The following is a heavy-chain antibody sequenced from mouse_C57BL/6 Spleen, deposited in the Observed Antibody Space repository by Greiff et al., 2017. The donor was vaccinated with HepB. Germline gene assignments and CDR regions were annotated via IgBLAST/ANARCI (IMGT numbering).Heavy chain of an antibody. Sequence: VQLQQSGPELVKPGASVKISCKASGYAFSSSWMNWVKQRPGKGLEWIGRIYPGDGDTNYNGKFKGKATLTADKSSSTAYVQLSSLTSEDSAVYFCAAPSGGDFYWYFDVWGTGTTVTVSS. J-gene: IGHJ1*03. CDR3: AAPSGGDFYWYFDV. CDR1: GYAFSSSW. CDR2: IYPGDGDT. V-gene: IGHV1-82*01.